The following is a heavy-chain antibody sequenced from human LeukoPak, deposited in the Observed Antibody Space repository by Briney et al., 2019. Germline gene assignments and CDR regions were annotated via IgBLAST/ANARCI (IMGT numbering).Heavy chain of an antibody. Sequence: SETLSLTCTVSGGPMRSYYWSWIRQAPGKGLEWISFISYSGYTSYSPSLKSRVAISVDTSKSQFSLRLNSMTAADTAIYYCARGRNDNGGMFFDSWAQGTLVTVSS. V-gene: IGHV4-59*01. CDR2: ISYSGYT. CDR3: ARGRNDNGGMFFDS. D-gene: IGHD4-23*01. CDR1: GGPMRSYY. J-gene: IGHJ4*02.